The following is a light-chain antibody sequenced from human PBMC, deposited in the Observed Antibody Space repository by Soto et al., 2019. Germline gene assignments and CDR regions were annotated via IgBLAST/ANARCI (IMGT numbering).Light chain of an antibody. V-gene: IGKV3-11*01. CDR1: QSVSNY. CDR3: QHRYNWPPLT. J-gene: IGKJ4*01. CDR2: DAF. Sequence: DIVLTQSPATLSLSPGERAPLSCRASQSVSNYLAWYQQKPGQAPRLLIYDAFNRATGIPPRFSGSGSGTDFTLTISSLEPEDFAVYYCQHRYNWPPLTFGGGTKVEIK.